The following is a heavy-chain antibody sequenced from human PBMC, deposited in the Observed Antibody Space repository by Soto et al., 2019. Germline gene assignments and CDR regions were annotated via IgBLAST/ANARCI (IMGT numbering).Heavy chain of an antibody. CDR3: ARDLSGDYGALDT. V-gene: IGHV3-33*01. D-gene: IGHD4-17*01. Sequence: QVQLVESGGGVVQPGRSLRLSCAASGFTFRSCGMHWARQGPGKGLEWVAVIWYDGSNKVYADSVKGRFTISKDNSKNTLYLQMNSLRAEDTAVYYCARDLSGDYGALDTWGQGTMVTVSS. CDR1: GFTFRSCG. CDR2: IWYDGSNK. J-gene: IGHJ3*02.